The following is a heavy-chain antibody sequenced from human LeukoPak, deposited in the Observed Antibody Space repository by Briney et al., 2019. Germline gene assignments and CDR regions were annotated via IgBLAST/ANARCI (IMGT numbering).Heavy chain of an antibody. V-gene: IGHV1-69*01. J-gene: IGHJ4*02. CDR1: GGTFSSYA. Sequence: VASVKVSCKASGGTFSSYAISWVRQAPGQGLEWMGGIIPIFGTANYAQKFQGSVTITADESTSTAYMELSSLRSEDTAVYYCASRYCSSTSCGRAFYYWGQGTLVTVSP. CDR2: IIPIFGTA. D-gene: IGHD2-2*01. CDR3: ASRYCSSTSCGRAFYY.